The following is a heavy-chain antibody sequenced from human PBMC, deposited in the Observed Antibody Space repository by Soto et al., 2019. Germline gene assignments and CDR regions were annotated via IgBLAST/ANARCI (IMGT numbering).Heavy chain of an antibody. CDR2: INYSGTT. D-gene: IGHD4-17*01. J-gene: IGHJ6*02. V-gene: IGHV4-34*01. CDR1: GGSFSLYY. CDR3: ARARRGDYRSRGGYGMDV. Sequence: SETMSLTCAVDGGSFSLYYCSWIRQSPGQGLEWIGEINYSGTTNYNPSLKSRVTISVDPSKNHFSLKMRSVTAADTAVYYCARARRGDYRSRGGYGMDVWGQGTTVTVSS.